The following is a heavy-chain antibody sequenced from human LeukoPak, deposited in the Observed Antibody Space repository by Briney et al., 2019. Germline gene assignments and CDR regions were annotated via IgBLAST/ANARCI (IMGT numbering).Heavy chain of an antibody. D-gene: IGHD3-3*01. V-gene: IGHV1-24*01. CDR1: GYTLTELS. J-gene: IGHJ4*02. CDR2: FDLEDGET. CDR3: ATAFRNYDFWSGPGFDY. Sequence: ASVKVSCKVSGYTLTELSMHWVRQAPGKGLGWVGGFDLEDGETVYAQKFQGRVTMTEDTSSGTAYMDLSSLRSEDTAVYYCATAFRNYDFWSGPGFDYWGQGTLVTVSS.